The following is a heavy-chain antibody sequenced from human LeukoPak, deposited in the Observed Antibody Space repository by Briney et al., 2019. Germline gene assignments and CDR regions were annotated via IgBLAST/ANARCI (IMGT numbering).Heavy chain of an antibody. D-gene: IGHD3-10*01. V-gene: IGHV3-66*01. CDR2: IYSGGST. CDR3: ARGARTDSGSYPYGMDV. CDR1: GFTVSSNY. Sequence: PGGSPRLSCAASGFTVSSNYMSWVRQAPGKGLEWVSVIYSGGSTYYADSVKGRFTISTDSSKNTLYLQMNSLRDEDTSVYYCARGARTDSGSYPYGMDVWGQGATVTVSS. J-gene: IGHJ6*02.